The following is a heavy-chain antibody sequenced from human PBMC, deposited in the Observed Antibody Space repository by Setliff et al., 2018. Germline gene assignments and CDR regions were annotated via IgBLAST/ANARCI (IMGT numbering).Heavy chain of an antibody. J-gene: IGHJ4*02. V-gene: IGHV1-18*01. D-gene: IGHD3-22*01. CDR1: GYTFTNYG. CDR2: INNYSFKT. CDR3: ARINFYVSSGYYYAPDY. Sequence: ASVKVSCKASGYTFTNYGISWVRQAPGQGLEWMGWINNYSFKTNYPQKFLGRVTVTTDTSTGTAYMELGSLTSDDTAIYYCARINFYVSSGYYYAPDYWGPGTLVTVS.